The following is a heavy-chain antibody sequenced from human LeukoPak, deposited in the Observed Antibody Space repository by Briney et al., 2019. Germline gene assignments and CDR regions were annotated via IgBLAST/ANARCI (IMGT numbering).Heavy chain of an antibody. CDR2: ISKSGDHT. CDR1: GFIFTNYN. D-gene: IGHD3-16*01. Sequence: GGSLRLSCAASGFIFTNYNMNWVRQAPGKGLEWVSAISKSGDHTYYAASAKGRFTIYRDNSKNTQYLQMNSLRAEDTAVYYCATSWGPDTSAFRWGRDGMDVWGQGTTVIVS. CDR3: ATSWGPDTSAFRWGRDGMDV. V-gene: IGHV3-23*01. J-gene: IGHJ6*02.